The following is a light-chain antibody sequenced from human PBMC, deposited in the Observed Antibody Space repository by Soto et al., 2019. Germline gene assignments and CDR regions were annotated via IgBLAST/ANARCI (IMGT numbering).Light chain of an antibody. Sequence: QSALAQPASVSGSPGQSITISCTGTSSDVGSYNLVSWYQQHPGKAPKLMSYEGSKRPSGVSNRFSGSKSGNTASLTISGLQAEDEADYYCCSYAGSPFYVFGTGTKVTVL. V-gene: IGLV2-23*01. J-gene: IGLJ1*01. CDR2: EGS. CDR1: SSDVGSYNL. CDR3: CSYAGSPFYV.